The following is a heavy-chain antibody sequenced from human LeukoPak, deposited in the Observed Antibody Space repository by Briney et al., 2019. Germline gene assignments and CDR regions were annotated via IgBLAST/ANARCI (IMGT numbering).Heavy chain of an antibody. Sequence: PSQTLSLTCAVSGGSISSGGYSWSWIRQPPGTGLEWIGYIYHSGSTYYNPSLKSRVTISVDRSKNQFSLKLSSVTAADTAVYYCARGGGYSYGFDYWGQGTLVTVSS. D-gene: IGHD5-18*01. J-gene: IGHJ4*02. CDR3: ARGGGYSYGFDY. CDR2: IYHSGST. CDR1: GGSISSGGYS. V-gene: IGHV4-30-2*01.